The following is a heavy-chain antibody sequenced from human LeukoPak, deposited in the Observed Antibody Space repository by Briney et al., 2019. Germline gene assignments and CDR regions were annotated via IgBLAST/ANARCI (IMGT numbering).Heavy chain of an antibody. Sequence: QSGGSLRLSRAASGFTFSSYGMHWVRQPTGKGLEWVSGIGTPGDTYYPGSVKGRFTISRENAKNSLYLQMNSLRAGDTAVYYCARGRSYYEEFDYWGQGTLVTVSS. CDR2: IGTPGDT. CDR3: ARGRSYYEEFDY. CDR1: GFTFSSYG. J-gene: IGHJ4*02. V-gene: IGHV3-13*01. D-gene: IGHD1-26*01.